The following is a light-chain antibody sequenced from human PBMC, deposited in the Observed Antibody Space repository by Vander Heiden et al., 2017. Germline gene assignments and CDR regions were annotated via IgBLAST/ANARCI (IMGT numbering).Light chain of an antibody. J-gene: IGKJ2*01. Sequence: DIVMTQPPATLSVSPGERATLSSSTSQSVSSNLAWYQQRPGQFPRLLIYGASTRGTGIPARFSGSAFGTEFTLTLSSLQSEDFAVYYCQQYHDWPPYTFGQGTKLEIK. CDR1: QSVSSN. V-gene: IGKV3-15*01. CDR2: GAS. CDR3: QQYHDWPPYT.